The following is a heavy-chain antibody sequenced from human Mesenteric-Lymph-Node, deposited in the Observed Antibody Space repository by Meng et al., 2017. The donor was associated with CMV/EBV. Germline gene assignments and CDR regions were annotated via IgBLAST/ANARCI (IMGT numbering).Heavy chain of an antibody. Sequence: SVKVSCKASGGAISSNVISWVRQAPGQGLEWMGRIIPMLRIANYAQRLESRATITADTSSSTAYMELSSLTSEATAMYYCAREGATNTFDIWGQGTMVTVSS. CDR1: GGAISSNV. CDR2: IIPMLRIA. V-gene: IGHV1-69*04. CDR3: AREGATNTFDI. D-gene: IGHD5-12*01. J-gene: IGHJ3*02.